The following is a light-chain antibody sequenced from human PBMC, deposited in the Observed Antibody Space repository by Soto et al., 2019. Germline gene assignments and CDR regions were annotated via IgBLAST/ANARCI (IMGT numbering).Light chain of an antibody. CDR2: DAS. Sequence: DIQITQSPSTLSASVGDRVTITCRASQSISSWLAWYQQKPGKAPKLLIFDASTLQSGVPSRFSGSGSGTEFTLTISSLQPDDFATYFCHQYYSYWTFGQGTKVDIK. CDR3: HQYYSYWT. J-gene: IGKJ1*01. CDR1: QSISSW. V-gene: IGKV1-5*01.